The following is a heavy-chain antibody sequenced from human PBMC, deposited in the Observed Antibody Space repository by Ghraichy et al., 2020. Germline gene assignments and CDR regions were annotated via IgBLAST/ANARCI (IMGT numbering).Heavy chain of an antibody. V-gene: IGHV3-21*01. Sequence: GGSLRLSCAASGFTFSSYSMNWVRQAPGKGLEWVSSISSSSYIYYADSVKGRFTISRDNAKNSLYLQMNSLRAEDTAVYYCARDSEYSSSSSTFYYYGMDVWGQGTTVTVSS. CDR1: GFTFSSYS. J-gene: IGHJ6*02. CDR2: ISSSSYI. CDR3: ARDSEYSSSSSTFYYYGMDV. D-gene: IGHD6-6*01.